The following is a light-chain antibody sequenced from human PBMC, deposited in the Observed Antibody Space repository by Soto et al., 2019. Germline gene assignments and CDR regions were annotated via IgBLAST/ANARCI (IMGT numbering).Light chain of an antibody. J-gene: IGKJ5*01. Sequence: ELVLTQSPATLPLSPGERATLSCRASQFLSSYLAWYQQIPGQPPRLLIYDTSNRVTGIPARFSGSRSGTDFTLTISSLEPEDFAVYFCHQRNKFGQGTRLEIK. V-gene: IGKV3-11*01. CDR1: QFLSSY. CDR2: DTS. CDR3: HQRNK.